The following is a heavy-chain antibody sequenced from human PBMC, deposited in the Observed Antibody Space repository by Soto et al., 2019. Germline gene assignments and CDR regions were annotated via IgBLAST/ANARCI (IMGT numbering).Heavy chain of an antibody. V-gene: IGHV4-59*12. D-gene: IGHD6-13*01. Sequence: SETLSLICTVSGGSISSYYWSWIRQPPGKGLEWIGYIYYSGSTNYNPSLKSRVTISVDTSKNQFSLKLSSVTAADTAVYYCARGAKQQLVQDNFDYWGQGTLVTVSS. CDR1: GGSISSYY. CDR2: IYYSGST. J-gene: IGHJ4*02. CDR3: ARGAKQQLVQDNFDY.